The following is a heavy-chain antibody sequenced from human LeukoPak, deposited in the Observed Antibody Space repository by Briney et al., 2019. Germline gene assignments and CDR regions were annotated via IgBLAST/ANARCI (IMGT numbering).Heavy chain of an antibody. CDR3: ARHRGSSSEFDP. CDR2: IYYDGRA. V-gene: IGHV4-39*01. J-gene: IGHJ5*02. CDR1: GGSISSNNYY. Sequence: SETLSLTCTVSGGSISSNNYYWGWMRQPPGKGLEWIGHIYYDGRAYYNPSLKSRVTMSVDTSKNQFSLKVSSVTAADTAVYYCARHRGSSSEFDPWGLGTLVTISS. D-gene: IGHD6-6*01.